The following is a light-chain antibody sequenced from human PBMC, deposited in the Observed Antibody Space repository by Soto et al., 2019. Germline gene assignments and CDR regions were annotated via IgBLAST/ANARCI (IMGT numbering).Light chain of an antibody. Sequence: ESVLTQSPGSLSLSPGDRATLSCRASQTVKNIFLNWYQHKPGQAPRLLIYGASLRATGIPDRFSGSRSGADFTLTITRLQPEDSAVYFCQQFDDSRPAFTFGQGTKLE. CDR1: QTVKNIF. CDR2: GAS. J-gene: IGKJ2*01. V-gene: IGKV3-20*01. CDR3: QQFDDSRPAFT.